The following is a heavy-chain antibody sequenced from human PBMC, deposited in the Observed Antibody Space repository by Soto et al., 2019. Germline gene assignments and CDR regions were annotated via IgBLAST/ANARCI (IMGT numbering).Heavy chain of an antibody. J-gene: IGHJ6*02. CDR1: GGSFSGYY. D-gene: IGHD3-10*01. V-gene: IGHV4-34*01. Sequence: SETLSLTCAVYGGSFSGYYWSWLRQPPGQGLEWIGEISHSGNAQYNPSLESRVTISLDTSKSQFSLHLTSVTAADTAVYYCARQGFGVLHGLVDVWGQGTTVTVSS. CDR2: ISHSGNA. CDR3: ARQGFGVLHGLVDV.